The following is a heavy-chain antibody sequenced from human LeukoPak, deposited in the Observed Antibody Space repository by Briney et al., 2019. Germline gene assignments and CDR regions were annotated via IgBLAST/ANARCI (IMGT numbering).Heavy chain of an antibody. CDR3: VRHLSAGRPAFDI. Sequence: SSETLSLTCTVSGASINSYYWSWIRQPPGKGLEWIGYIDYSGSTNYNPSNYNPSLKSRVTISVDTSNIKFSLKLTSLTAADTAVYYCVRHLSAGRPAFDIWGQGTMVTVPS. CDR2: IDYSGSTNYNPS. V-gene: IGHV4-59*08. CDR1: GASINSYY. D-gene: IGHD1-14*01. J-gene: IGHJ3*02.